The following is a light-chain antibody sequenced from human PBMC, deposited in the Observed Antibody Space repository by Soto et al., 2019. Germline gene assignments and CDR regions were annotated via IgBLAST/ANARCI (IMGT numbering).Light chain of an antibody. CDR2: GPS. CDR3: QQYNNWHRGS. CDR1: QSIRST. J-gene: IGKJ2*04. Sequence: EIVMTQSPATLSVSPGESATVSCRASQSIRSTLAWYQQIPGQAPRLLIYGPSTRVTGIPARFSGSGSGTEFTLTISSLQPEDSAVYYCQQYNNWHRGSFGPGTKLEIK. V-gene: IGKV3-15*01.